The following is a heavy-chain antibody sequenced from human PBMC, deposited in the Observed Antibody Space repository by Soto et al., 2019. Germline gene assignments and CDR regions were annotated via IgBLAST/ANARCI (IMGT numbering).Heavy chain of an antibody. V-gene: IGHV3-7*01. CDR3: ARGDTPMITGMDSFDI. Sequence: GGSLRLSCAASGFTFSRYWMNWVRQAPGKGLEWVANIKQDGTEKNYVDSVKGRFTISRDNAKNSLYLQMDSLRAEDTAVYFCARGDTPMITGMDSFDIWGQGTLVTVS. J-gene: IGHJ3*02. D-gene: IGHD5-18*01. CDR1: GFTFSRYW. CDR2: IKQDGTEK.